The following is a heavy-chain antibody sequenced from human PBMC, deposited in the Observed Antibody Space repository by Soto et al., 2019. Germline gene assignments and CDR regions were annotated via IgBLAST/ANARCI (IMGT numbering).Heavy chain of an antibody. CDR3: ARDRYSGSYYWGPSPAPFDY. D-gene: IGHD1-26*01. V-gene: IGHV4-39*06. Sequence: SETLSLTCTVSGGSISSSSYYWGWIRQPPGKGLEWIGSIYYSGSTYYNPSLKSRVTISVDTSKNQFPLKLSSVTAADTAVYYCARDRYSGSYYWGPSPAPFDYWGQGTLVTVSS. J-gene: IGHJ4*02. CDR2: IYYSGST. CDR1: GGSISSSSYY.